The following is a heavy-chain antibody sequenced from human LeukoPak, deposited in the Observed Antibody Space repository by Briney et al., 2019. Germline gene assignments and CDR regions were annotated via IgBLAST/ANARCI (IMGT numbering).Heavy chain of an antibody. CDR1: GFTFSNYG. CDR2: VFDDGSRE. J-gene: IGHJ5*02. CDR3: ARDFKSGYVDA. V-gene: IGHV3-33*01. Sequence: PGGSLRLSCAASGFTFSNYGMHWVRQAPGKGLEWVAVVFDDGSREDFVDSVKGRFTISRDNSKNTVLLQMNSLRAEDTAVYYCARDFKSGYVDAWGQGTLVTVSS. D-gene: IGHD3-3*01.